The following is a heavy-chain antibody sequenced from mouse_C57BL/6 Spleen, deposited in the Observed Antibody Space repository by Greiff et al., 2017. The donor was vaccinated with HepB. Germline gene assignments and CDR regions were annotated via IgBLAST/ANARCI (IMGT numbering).Heavy chain of an antibody. V-gene: IGHV3-3*01. Sequence: VQLKQSGPSLVRPSQPLSLTCTVTGFSINSDCYWIWIRQFPGNKLEYIGYTFYSGITYYNPSLESRTYITRDTSKNQFSLKLSSVTTEDTATYYCARGDLDWYFDVWGTGTTVTVSS. CDR1: GFSINSDCY. CDR2: TFYSGIT. J-gene: IGHJ1*03. CDR3: ARGDLDWYFDV.